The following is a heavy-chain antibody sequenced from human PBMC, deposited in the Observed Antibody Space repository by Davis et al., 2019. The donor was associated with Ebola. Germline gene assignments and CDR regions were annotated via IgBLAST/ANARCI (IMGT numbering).Heavy chain of an antibody. Sequence: MPGGSLRLSCAVSGGSISSSNWWSWVRQPPGKGLEWIGEIYHSGSTNYNPSLKSRVTISVDTSKNQFSLKLSSVTAADTAVYYCAREDSVVSRGMDVWGQGTTVTVSS. CDR1: GGSISSSNW. J-gene: IGHJ6*02. CDR3: AREDSVVSRGMDV. D-gene: IGHD2-2*01. CDR2: IYHSGST. V-gene: IGHV4-4*02.